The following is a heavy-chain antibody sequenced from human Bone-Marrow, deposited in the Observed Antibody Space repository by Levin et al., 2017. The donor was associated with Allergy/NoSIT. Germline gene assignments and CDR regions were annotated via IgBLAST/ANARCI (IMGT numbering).Heavy chain of an antibody. CDR1: GYNFTNRW. Sequence: GGSLRLSCQGSGYNFTNRWIAWVRQMPGKGLELMGIIYPGDSETKYSPSFQGQVTISADKSISTAYLQWIALKASDTAIYYCARDFAYRDRYDYWCQGTPVTVST. J-gene: IGHJ4*02. CDR2: IYPGDSET. CDR3: ARDFAYRDRYDY. D-gene: IGHD1-14*01. V-gene: IGHV5-51*01.